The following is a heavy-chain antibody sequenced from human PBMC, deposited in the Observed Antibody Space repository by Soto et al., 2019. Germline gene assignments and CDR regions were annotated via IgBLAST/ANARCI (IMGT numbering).Heavy chain of an antibody. CDR3: ASSGYSFAWGY. D-gene: IGHD5-18*01. CDR2: INSDGST. J-gene: IGHJ4*02. Sequence: EVQLVESGGGLIPPGGSLRLSCAASGFLVNSAYMTWVRQAPGKGLEWLSMINSDGSTLYAESVKGRFTISRDNSKNSLDLQMKSLRAEDTAMYYCASSGYSFAWGYWGQGTLVIVTS. V-gene: IGHV3-53*01. CDR1: GFLVNSAY.